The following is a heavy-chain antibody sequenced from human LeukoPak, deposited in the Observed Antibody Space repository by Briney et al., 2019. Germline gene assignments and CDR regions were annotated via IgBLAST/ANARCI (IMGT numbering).Heavy chain of an antibody. CDR1: GGSISSSSYY. J-gene: IGHJ4*02. CDR2: IDYSGST. Sequence: SETLSLTCTVSGGSISSSSYYWGWIRQPPGKGLEWIGSIDYSGSTQYSPSLKSRVTISVDTSKNQFSLQLNSVTPEDTAVYYCARNYSPDFDYWGQGTLVTVSS. CDR3: ARNYSPDFDY. V-gene: IGHV4-39*07. D-gene: IGHD1-7*01.